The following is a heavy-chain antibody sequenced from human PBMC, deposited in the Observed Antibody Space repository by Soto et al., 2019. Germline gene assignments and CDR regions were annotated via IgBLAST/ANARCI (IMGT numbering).Heavy chain of an antibody. V-gene: IGHV3-48*04. Sequence: GGSLRLSCAASGFTFSSYSMNWVRQAPGKGLEWVSYISSSGSTIYYADSVKGRFTISRDNAKNSLYLQMNSLRAEDTAVYYCAREKCSGCMLKYYYYYYGMDVWGQGTTVTVSS. CDR2: ISSSGSTI. J-gene: IGHJ6*02. D-gene: IGHD2-8*01. CDR3: AREKCSGCMLKYYYYYYGMDV. CDR1: GFTFSSYS.